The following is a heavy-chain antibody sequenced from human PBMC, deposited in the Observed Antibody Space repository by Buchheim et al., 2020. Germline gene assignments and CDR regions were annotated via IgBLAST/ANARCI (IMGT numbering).Heavy chain of an antibody. J-gene: IGHJ1*01. Sequence: EVQLVESGGGLVKPGGSLRLSCAASGFSFSNAWMNWVRQAPGKGLEWVGRIKSKTDGGTTDYAAPVKGRFTISRDDSKNTLYLQMNSLKTEDTAVYYCTLSYYDSSGDYYAVRYFQHWGQGTL. CDR1: GFSFSNAW. D-gene: IGHD3-22*01. CDR3: TLSYYDSSGDYYAVRYFQH. V-gene: IGHV3-15*07. CDR2: IKSKTDGGTT.